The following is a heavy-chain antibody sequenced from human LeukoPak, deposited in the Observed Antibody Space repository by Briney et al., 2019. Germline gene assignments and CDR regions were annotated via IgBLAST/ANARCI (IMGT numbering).Heavy chain of an antibody. J-gene: IGHJ3*02. CDR1: GGSISSYY. CDR2: IYYSGST. V-gene: IGHV4-59*12. CDR3: ARVSIAVAGTPRRAFDI. D-gene: IGHD6-19*01. Sequence: SETLSLTCTVSGGSISSYYWSWIRQPPGKGLEWIGYIYYSGSTNYNPSLKSRVTISVDTSKNQCSLKLSSVTAADTAVYYCARVSIAVAGTPRRAFDIWGQGTMVTVSS.